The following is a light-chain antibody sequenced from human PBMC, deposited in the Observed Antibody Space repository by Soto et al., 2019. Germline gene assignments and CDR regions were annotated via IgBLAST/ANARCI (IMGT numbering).Light chain of an antibody. Sequence: QSVLTQPPSVSGAPWQRVTISCTGTSSNIGAGYDVHWYQHLPGTAPKLLIYSNINRPSGVPDRFSGSKSGTTASLTITVLQAEDEADYYYYSCACRLRGNYVFGTGTXVTVL. J-gene: IGLJ1*01. CDR2: SNI. CDR1: SSNIGAGYD. V-gene: IGLV1-40*01. CDR3: YSCACRLRGNYV.